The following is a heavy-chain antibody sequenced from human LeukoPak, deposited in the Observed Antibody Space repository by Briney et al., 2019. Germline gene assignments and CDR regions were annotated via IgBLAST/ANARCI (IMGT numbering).Heavy chain of an antibody. CDR1: GFTFSSYG. CDR3: ARGYYGMDV. V-gene: IGHV3-64*04. CDR2: ISSDGGST. J-gene: IGHJ6*02. Sequence: GGSLRLSCSASGFTFSSYGMQWVRQAPGKGLEYVSAISSDGGSTYYADSVKGRFTISRDNAKNSLHLQMNSLRAEDTAVYYCARGYYGMDVWGQGTTVTVSS.